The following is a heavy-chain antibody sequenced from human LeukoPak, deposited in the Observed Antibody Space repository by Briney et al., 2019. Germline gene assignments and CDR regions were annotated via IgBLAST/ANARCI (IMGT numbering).Heavy chain of an antibody. J-gene: IGHJ4*02. Sequence: GGSLRLSCAASGFTFSSYAMSWVRQAPGKGLEWVSAISGSGGSTYYAYSVKGRFTISRDNSKNTLYLQMDSLRAEDTAVYYCAKDLYSYGVFDYWGQGTLVTVSS. D-gene: IGHD5-18*01. CDR3: AKDLYSYGVFDY. CDR1: GFTFSSYA. CDR2: ISGSGGST. V-gene: IGHV3-23*01.